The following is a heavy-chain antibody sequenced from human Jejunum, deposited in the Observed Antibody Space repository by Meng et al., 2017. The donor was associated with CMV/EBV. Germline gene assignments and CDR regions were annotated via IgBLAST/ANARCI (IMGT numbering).Heavy chain of an antibody. J-gene: IGHJ4*02. V-gene: IGHV3-30*02. CDR3: AKDMDH. Sequence: GEPVGAGAGVFRAGGSLTLCFAASGFSFSSVSTHWVRQAPGRATEWVAFIAYDGSDKYYADSMKGRFTISRDNSKNSMYLQMTCLKARDTALYFCAKDMDHWGQGTLVTVSS. CDR2: IAYDGSDK. CDR1: GFSFSSVS.